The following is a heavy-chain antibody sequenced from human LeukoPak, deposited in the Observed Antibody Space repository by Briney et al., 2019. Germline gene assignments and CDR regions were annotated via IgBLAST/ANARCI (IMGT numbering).Heavy chain of an antibody. D-gene: IGHD6-13*01. CDR1: GFTFSSYS. CDR3: ARTIKPIAAVYSDY. J-gene: IGHJ4*02. CDR2: ISSSSSYI. V-gene: IGHV3-21*01. Sequence: PGGSLRLSCAASGFTFSSYSMNWVRQAPGKGLEWVSSISSSSSYIYYADSVKGRFTISSDNAKNSLYLQMNSLRAEDTAVYYWARTIKPIAAVYSDYWGQGTLVTVSS.